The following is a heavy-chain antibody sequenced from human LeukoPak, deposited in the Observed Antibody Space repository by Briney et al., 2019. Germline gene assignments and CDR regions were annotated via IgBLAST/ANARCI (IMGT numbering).Heavy chain of an antibody. V-gene: IGHV1-24*01. CDR3: ATASLWSGYYTNWFDP. Sequence: ASVKVSCKVSGYTLTELSMHWVRQAPGKGLEWMGGFDPEDGETIYAQKFQGRVTMTEDTSTDTAYMELSSLRSKDTAVYYCATASLWSGYYTNWFDPWGQGTLVTVSS. J-gene: IGHJ5*02. D-gene: IGHD3-3*01. CDR2: FDPEDGET. CDR1: GYTLTELS.